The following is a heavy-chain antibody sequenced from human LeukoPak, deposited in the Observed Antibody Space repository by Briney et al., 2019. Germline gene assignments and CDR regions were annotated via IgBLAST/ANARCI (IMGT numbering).Heavy chain of an antibody. Sequence: ASVKVSCKASGYTFTNFAMHWVRQAPGQRLKWMGWINPANGNTKYSQKFQGRVTITRDTAASTAYMELSSLRSEDTAVYYCARPLVVDYYTMDVWGQGTTVTVSS. V-gene: IGHV1-3*01. J-gene: IGHJ6*02. D-gene: IGHD2-15*01. CDR1: GYTFTNFA. CDR2: INPANGNT. CDR3: ARPLVVDYYTMDV.